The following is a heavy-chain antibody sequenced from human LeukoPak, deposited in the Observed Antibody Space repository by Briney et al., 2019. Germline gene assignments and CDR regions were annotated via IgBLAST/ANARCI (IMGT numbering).Heavy chain of an antibody. CDR2: INPSGGST. CDR1: GYTFTSYY. V-gene: IGHV1-46*01. Sequence: ASVKVSCKASGYTFTSYYMHWVRQAPGQGLEWMGIINPSGGSTSYAQKFQGRVTMTRDTSTSTVYMELSSLRSEDTAVYYCARVWSPKYYYYYMDVWAKGTTVTVSS. CDR3: ARVWSPKYYYYYMDV. J-gene: IGHJ6*03. D-gene: IGHD3-10*01.